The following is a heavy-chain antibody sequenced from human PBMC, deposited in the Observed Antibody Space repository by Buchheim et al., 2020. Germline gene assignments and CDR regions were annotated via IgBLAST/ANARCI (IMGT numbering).Heavy chain of an antibody. D-gene: IGHD3-3*01. CDR3: ARQVTIFGVVIMNFDY. J-gene: IGHJ4*02. Sequence: QVQLQQWGAGLLKPSETLSLTCTVSGGSISSSSYYWGWIRQPPGKGLEWIGSIYYSGSTYYNPSLKSRVTISVDTSKNQFSLKLSSVTAADTAVYYCARQVTIFGVVIMNFDYWGQGTL. V-gene: IGHV4-39*01. CDR1: GGSISSSSYY. CDR2: IYYSGST.